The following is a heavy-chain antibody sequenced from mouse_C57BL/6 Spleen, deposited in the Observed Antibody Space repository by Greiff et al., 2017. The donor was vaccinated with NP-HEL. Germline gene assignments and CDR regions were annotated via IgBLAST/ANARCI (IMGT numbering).Heavy chain of an antibody. CDR3: ARHEYYYGSSWFAY. D-gene: IGHD1-1*01. CDR1: GFTFSSYG. J-gene: IGHJ3*01. Sequence: VQLVESGGDLVKPGGSLKLSCAASGFTFSSYGMSWVRQTPDKRLEWVATISSGGSYTYYPDSVKGRFTISRDNAKNTLYLQMSSLKSEDTAMYYCARHEYYYGSSWFAYWGQGTLVTVSA. CDR2: ISSGGSYT. V-gene: IGHV5-6*01.